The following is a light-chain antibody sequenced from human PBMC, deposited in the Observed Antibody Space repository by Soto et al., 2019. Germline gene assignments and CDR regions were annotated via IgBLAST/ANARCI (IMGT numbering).Light chain of an antibody. V-gene: IGLV2-14*01. CDR2: EVS. J-gene: IGLJ2*01. CDR1: SSDVGAYNY. CDR3: SSQTSITTVI. Sequence: QSALTQPASVSGSPGQSITISCTGTSSDVGAYNYVSWFQQHPGKAPKILIYEVSNRPSGVSHRFSGSKSGNTASLIISGRQADDEAGYYCSSQTSITTVIFGGGTTLTVL.